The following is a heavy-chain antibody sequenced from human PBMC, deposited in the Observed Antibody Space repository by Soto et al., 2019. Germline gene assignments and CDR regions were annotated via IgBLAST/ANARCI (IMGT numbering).Heavy chain of an antibody. CDR1: GDNVSSNSAA. CDR3: ARGSTAAGTNWFDP. Sequence: SQTLSLTCAISGDNVSSNSAAWNWIRQSPSRGLEWLGRTYYRSKWYNDYAVSVKSRITINPDTSKNQFSLQLNSVTPEDTAVYYCARGSTAAGTNWFDPWGQGTLVTVSS. J-gene: IGHJ5*02. D-gene: IGHD6-13*01. CDR2: TYYRSKWYN. V-gene: IGHV6-1*01.